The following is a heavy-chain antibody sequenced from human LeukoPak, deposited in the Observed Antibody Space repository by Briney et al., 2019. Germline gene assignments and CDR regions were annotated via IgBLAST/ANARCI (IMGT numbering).Heavy chain of an antibody. CDR3: ARVLSSYHYDSSGYDYFDY. D-gene: IGHD3-22*01. V-gene: IGHV4-59*11. Sequence: KSSETLSLTCTVSGGSISSHYWSWIRQPPGKGLEWIGYISYTGSTNYIPSLKSRVTISVDTSKNQFSLRLTSVTAADTAVYYCARVLSSYHYDSSGYDYFDYWGQGTLVTVSS. J-gene: IGHJ4*02. CDR1: GGSISSHY. CDR2: ISYTGST.